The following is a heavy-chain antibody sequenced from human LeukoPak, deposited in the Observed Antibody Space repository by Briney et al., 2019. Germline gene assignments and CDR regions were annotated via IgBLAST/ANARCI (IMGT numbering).Heavy chain of an antibody. CDR2: ISSSSSYI. J-gene: IGHJ4*02. Sequence: PGGSLRLSCAASGFTFSSYSMNWVRQAPGKGLGWVSSISSSSSYIYYADSVKGRFTISRDNAKRSLYLKMNSLRAEDTAVYYCARDADIYYFDYWGQGTLGTVSS. V-gene: IGHV3-21*01. D-gene: IGHD2-15*01. CDR1: GFTFSSYS. CDR3: ARDADIYYFDY.